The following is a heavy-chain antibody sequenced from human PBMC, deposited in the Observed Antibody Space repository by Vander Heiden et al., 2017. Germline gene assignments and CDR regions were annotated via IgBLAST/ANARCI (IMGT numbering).Heavy chain of an antibody. CDR2: ISGGGGNT. J-gene: IGHJ4*02. D-gene: IGHD6-19*01. CDR3: ATYSSAWGFGY. CDR1: GFTFSTYG. V-gene: IGHV3-23*01. Sequence: EMQLLDSGGGLVQPGGSLRLSCAASGFTFSTYGMTWVRQAPGKGLEWVSGISGGGGNTYYADSVKGRFTISRDNSKNTLYLQMSSLRAEDTAVYYCATYSSAWGFGYWGQGTPVTVSS.